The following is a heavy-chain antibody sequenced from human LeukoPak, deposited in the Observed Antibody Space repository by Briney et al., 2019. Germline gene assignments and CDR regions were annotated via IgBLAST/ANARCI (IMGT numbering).Heavy chain of an antibody. J-gene: IGHJ4*02. Sequence: ASVKVSCKASGYTFTSYGISWVRQAPGQGLEWMGWISAYNGNTNYAHKLQGGVTMTTDTSTSTAYMELRSLRSDDTAVYFCARNIVGATSGLLDYWGQGTLVTVSS. V-gene: IGHV1-18*01. CDR2: ISAYNGNT. D-gene: IGHD1-26*01. CDR1: GYTFTSYG. CDR3: ARNIVGATSGLLDY.